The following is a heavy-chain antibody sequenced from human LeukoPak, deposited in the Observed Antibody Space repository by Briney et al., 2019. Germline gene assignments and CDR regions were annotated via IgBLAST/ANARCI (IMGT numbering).Heavy chain of an antibody. V-gene: IGHV1-69*05. CDR3: ARENYNWNQYYFDY. CDR1: GGTFSSYA. Sequence: SVTVSCKASGGTFSSYAISWVRQAPGQGLEWMGGIIPIFGTANYAQKFQGRVTITTDESTSTAYMELSSLRSEDTAVYYCARENYNWNQYYFDYWGQGTLVTVSS. CDR2: IIPIFGTA. D-gene: IGHD1-20*01. J-gene: IGHJ4*02.